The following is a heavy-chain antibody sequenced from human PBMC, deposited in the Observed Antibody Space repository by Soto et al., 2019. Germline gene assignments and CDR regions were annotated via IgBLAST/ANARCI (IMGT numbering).Heavy chain of an antibody. CDR1: GFDVTTNC. Sequence: GSLRLSCVGSGFDVTTNCMRWVRQAPGKGLECVSIVCTGGATHYADSLKGRFTISRDNAKNSLFLQLDSLRAEDTAVYFCVRARSTDSRPDYWGQGTLVTVSS. CDR2: VCTGGAT. V-gene: IGHV3-53*01. CDR3: VRARSTDSRPDY. D-gene: IGHD3-22*01. J-gene: IGHJ4*02.